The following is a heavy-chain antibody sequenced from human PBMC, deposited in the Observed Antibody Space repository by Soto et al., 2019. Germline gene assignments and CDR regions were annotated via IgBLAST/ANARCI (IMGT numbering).Heavy chain of an antibody. V-gene: IGHV4-59*01. J-gene: IGHJ4*02. CDR3: ARMGGYNQFDY. CDR2: IYYSGST. CDR1: GGSISSYY. Sequence: SETLSLTCTVSGGSISSYYWSWIRQPPGKGLEWIGYIYYSGSTNYNPSLKSRVTISVDTSKNQFSLKLSSVTAADTAVYYCARMGGYNQFDYWGQGILVTVSS. D-gene: IGHD5-12*01.